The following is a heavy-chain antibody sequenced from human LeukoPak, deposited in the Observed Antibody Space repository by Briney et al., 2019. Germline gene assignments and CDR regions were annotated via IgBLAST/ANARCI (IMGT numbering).Heavy chain of an antibody. V-gene: IGHV1-18*01. D-gene: IGHD1-26*01. CDR2: ISAYNGNT. Sequence: ASVKVSCKASGYTFSTYPMNWVRQAPGQGLEWMGWISAYNGNTNYAQKLQGRVTMTTDTSTSTAYMELRSLRSDDTAVYYCAILVGANDYWGQGTLVTVSS. J-gene: IGHJ4*02. CDR1: GYTFSTYP. CDR3: AILVGANDY.